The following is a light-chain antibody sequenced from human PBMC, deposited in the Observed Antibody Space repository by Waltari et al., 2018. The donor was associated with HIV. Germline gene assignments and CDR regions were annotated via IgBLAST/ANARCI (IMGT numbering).Light chain of an antibody. J-gene: IGLJ3*02. CDR1: NSNFGANH. Sequence: QSVLTQPPSASGTPGQRVTISCSGSNSNFGANHVYWYQQFPGSPPKLLIYRNSQRPSGVPDRFSGSKSGTSASLAISGLRSDDEANYYCATWDDSLSLWVFGGGTKLTVL. CDR2: RNS. V-gene: IGLV1-47*01. CDR3: ATWDDSLSLWV.